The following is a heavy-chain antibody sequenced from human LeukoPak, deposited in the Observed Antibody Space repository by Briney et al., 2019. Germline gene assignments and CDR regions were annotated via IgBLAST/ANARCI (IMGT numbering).Heavy chain of an antibody. CDR1: GYTFTSYY. CDR3: ARQGVTAAENNYFYYYMDF. J-gene: IGHJ6*03. Sequence: GASVKVSCKASGYTFTSYYMHWVRQAPGQGLEWMGIINPSGGSTSYAQKFQGRVTMTRDMSTSTVYMELSSLRSEDTAVYYCARQGVTAAENNYFYYYMDFWGKGTTVTVSS. V-gene: IGHV1-46*01. D-gene: IGHD6-13*01. CDR2: INPSGGST.